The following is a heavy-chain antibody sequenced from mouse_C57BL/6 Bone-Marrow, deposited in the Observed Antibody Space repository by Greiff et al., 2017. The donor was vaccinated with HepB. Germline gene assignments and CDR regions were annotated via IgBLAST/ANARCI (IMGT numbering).Heavy chain of an antibody. CDR3: ARSGRYSNYSYFDY. D-gene: IGHD2-5*01. V-gene: IGHV1-75*01. CDR1: GYTFTDYY. CDR2: IFPGSGST. Sequence: VQGVESGAELARPGASVKLSCKASGYTFTDYYINWVKQRPGQGLEWIGWIFPGSGSTYYNEKFKGKATLTVDKSSSTAYMLLSSLTSEDSAVYFCARSGRYSNYSYFDYWGQGTTLTVSS. J-gene: IGHJ2*01.